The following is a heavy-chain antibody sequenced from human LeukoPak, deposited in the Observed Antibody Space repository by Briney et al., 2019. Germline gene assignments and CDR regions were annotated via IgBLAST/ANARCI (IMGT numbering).Heavy chain of an antibody. V-gene: IGHV3-30*02. CDR2: IRYDGSNK. J-gene: IGHJ6*03. CDR1: GFTFSSYG. D-gene: IGHD4-17*01. Sequence: GSLRLSCAASGFTFSSYGMHWVRQAPGKGLEWVSFIRYDGSNKYYADSVKGRFTISRDNSKNTLYLQMDSLRTEDTAVYYCAKTDGGYYYYYYYMDVWAKGTTVTISS. CDR3: AKTDGGYYYYYYYMDV.